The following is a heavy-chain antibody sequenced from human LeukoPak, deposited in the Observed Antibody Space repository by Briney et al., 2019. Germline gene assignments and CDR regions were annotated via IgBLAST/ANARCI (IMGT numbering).Heavy chain of an antibody. CDR3: ARRTDRSFWYLDY. CDR1: GYSFTNYW. V-gene: IGHV5-51*01. Sequence: GESLKISCKGSGYSFTNYWVGWVRQMPGKGLEWMGIIYPGDSDTRYSPSFQGQVTISADKSISTAYLQWSSLKASDTAIYYCARRTDRSFWYLDYWGQGTLVTVSS. CDR2: IYPGDSDT. J-gene: IGHJ4*02.